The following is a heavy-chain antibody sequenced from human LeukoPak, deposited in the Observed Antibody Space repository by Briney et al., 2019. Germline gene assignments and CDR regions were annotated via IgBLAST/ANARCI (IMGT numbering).Heavy chain of an antibody. J-gene: IGHJ6*02. V-gene: IGHV3-11*03. Sequence: PGGSLRLSCAASGFSFSDYYMSWVRQAPGKGLEWVSYISSSSSYTSYADSVKGRFTISRDNARNSLYLQMNSLRAEDTAVYYCTGLHYFGMDIWGQGTTVTVSS. CDR3: TGLHYFGMDI. CDR2: ISSSSSYT. CDR1: GFSFSDYY.